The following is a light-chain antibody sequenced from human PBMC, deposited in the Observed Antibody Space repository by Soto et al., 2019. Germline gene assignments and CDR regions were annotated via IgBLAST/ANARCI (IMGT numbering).Light chain of an antibody. J-gene: IGLJ1*01. CDR1: SSDVGGYNY. Sequence: QSALTQPASVSGSHGQSITISCTGTSSDVGGYNYVSWYQQHPGKAPKLMIYDVSNRPSGVSNRFSVSKSGNTASLTISGLQAEDEADYYCSSYTSSSTRVFGTGTKVTVL. CDR2: DVS. V-gene: IGLV2-14*01. CDR3: SSYTSSSTRV.